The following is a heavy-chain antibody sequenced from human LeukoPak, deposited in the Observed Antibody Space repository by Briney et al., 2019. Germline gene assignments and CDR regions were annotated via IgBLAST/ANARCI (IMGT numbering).Heavy chain of an antibody. V-gene: IGHV4-59*11. Sequence: SETLSPTCTVSGGSISSHYWSWIRQPPGKGLEWIGYIYYSGSTNYNPSLKSRVTISVDTSKNQFSLKLSSVTAADTAVYYCARSLYCSSTSCYFFENWGQGTLVTVSS. CDR2: IYYSGST. CDR1: GGSISSHY. CDR3: ARSLYCSSTSCYFFEN. J-gene: IGHJ4*02. D-gene: IGHD2-2*01.